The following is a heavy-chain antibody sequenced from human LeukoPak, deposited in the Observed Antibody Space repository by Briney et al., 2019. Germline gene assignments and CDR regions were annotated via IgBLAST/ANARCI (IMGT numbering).Heavy chain of an antibody. J-gene: IGHJ5*01. D-gene: IGHD3-3*01. V-gene: IGHV3-7*01. Sequence: GGSLRLSCTASGFSFSSNWMYWVRQSPGKGLEWVANIKEDSSDKNYVDSMKGRSTISRDNAKNSLYLQMNSLRVEDTAVYYCARESGRFRFDSWGQGTLVTVSS. CDR1: GFSFSSNW. CDR2: IKEDSSDK. CDR3: ARESGRFRFDS.